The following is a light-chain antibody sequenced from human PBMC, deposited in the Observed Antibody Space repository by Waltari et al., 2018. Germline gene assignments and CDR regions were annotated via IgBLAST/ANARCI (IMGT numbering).Light chain of an antibody. CDR1: SSDVGSSNL. CDR3: CSYAGSSTVV. CDR2: EGS. V-gene: IGLV2-23*01. Sequence: QSALTQPASVSGSPGQSITISCPGTSSDVGSSNLFSWYQQHPGKAPKLMIYEGSKRPSGVSNRFSGSKSGNTASLTISGLQAEDEADYYCCSYAGSSTVVFGGGTKLTVL. J-gene: IGLJ2*01.